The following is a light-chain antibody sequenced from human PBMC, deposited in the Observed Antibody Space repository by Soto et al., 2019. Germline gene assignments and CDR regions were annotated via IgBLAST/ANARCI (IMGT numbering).Light chain of an antibody. Sequence: DIQMTQSPASLSASVRDRVTITGRAIQGISNYLAWYQQKPGKVPKLLIYASSTLQSGVPSRFSGSGSGTDFTLTISSLQPEDVATYYCQKYDSAPWTFGQGTKVEIK. CDR2: ASS. V-gene: IGKV1-27*01. J-gene: IGKJ1*01. CDR1: QGISNY. CDR3: QKYDSAPWT.